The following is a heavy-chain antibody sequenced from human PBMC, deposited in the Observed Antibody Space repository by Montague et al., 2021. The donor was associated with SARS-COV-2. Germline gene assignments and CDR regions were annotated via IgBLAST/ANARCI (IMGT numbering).Heavy chain of an antibody. Sequence: SETLSLTCYVSGDSISSANYQWAWFRQPPGKGLQWVGSISHSGSAYYNPSLKSRLTISVDMSKRLFSLDVESVAVADTAFYYCARQVGDFWTGFYVDSWGQGTLVTVSS. CDR1: GDSISSANYQ. D-gene: IGHD3/OR15-3a*01. CDR3: ARQVGDFWTGFYVDS. CDR2: ISHSGSA. J-gene: IGHJ4*02. V-gene: IGHV4-39*01.